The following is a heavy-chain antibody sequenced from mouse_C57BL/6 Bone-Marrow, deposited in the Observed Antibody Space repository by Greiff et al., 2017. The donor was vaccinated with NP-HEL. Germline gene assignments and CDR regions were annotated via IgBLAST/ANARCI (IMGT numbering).Heavy chain of an antibody. J-gene: IGHJ2*01. D-gene: IGHD1-1*01. CDR2: IYPGSGST. Sequence: QVQLKQPGAELVKPGASVKMSCKASGYTFTSYWITWVKQRPGQGLEWIGDIYPGSGSTNYNEKFKSKATLTVDTSSSTAYMQLSSLTSEDSAVYYCARGTTVVATGDYWGQGTTLTVSS. V-gene: IGHV1-55*01. CDR1: GYTFTSYW. CDR3: ARGTTVVATGDY.